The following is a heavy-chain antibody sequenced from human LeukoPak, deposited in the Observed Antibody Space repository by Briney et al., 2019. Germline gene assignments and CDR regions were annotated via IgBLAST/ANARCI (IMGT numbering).Heavy chain of an antibody. CDR2: IRYDGSNK. Sequence: PGGSLRLSCAASGFTFSSYGMHWVRQAPGKGLEWVAFIRYDGSNKYYADSVKGRFTISRDNSKNTLYLQMNSLRAEDTAVYYCAKGLAARPLDAFDIWGQGTKVTVSS. CDR3: AKGLAARPLDAFDI. CDR1: GFTFSSYG. J-gene: IGHJ3*02. D-gene: IGHD6-6*01. V-gene: IGHV3-30*02.